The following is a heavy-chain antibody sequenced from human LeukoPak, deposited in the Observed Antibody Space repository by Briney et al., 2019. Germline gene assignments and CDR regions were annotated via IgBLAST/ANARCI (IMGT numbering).Heavy chain of an antibody. CDR1: GYTFTSYW. Sequence: GESLKISCKGSGYTFTSYWIGWVRPAPGQGLEGMGWISAYNGNTNYAQKFQGRVTITADKSTSTAYMELSSLRSEDTAVYYCARVGYRGGGLQNWGQGTLVTVSS. CDR2: ISAYNGNT. J-gene: IGHJ4*02. V-gene: IGHV1-18*04. D-gene: IGHD2-15*01. CDR3: ARVGYRGGGLQN.